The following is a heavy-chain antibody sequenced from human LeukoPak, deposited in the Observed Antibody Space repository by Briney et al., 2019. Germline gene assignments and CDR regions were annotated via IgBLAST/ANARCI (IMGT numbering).Heavy chain of an antibody. J-gene: IGHJ4*02. CDR2: ITYDGSNK. Sequence: GGSLRLSCAASGFTFSSYAMHGVRQAPGKGLEWVAVGQGLEWVAVITYDGSNKYYVDSVKGRFTISRDNSKNMLYLQMNSLRAEDTAVYYCGRVASPGITIFGVVIDYFDYWGQGTLVTVSS. CDR3: GRVASPGITIFGVVIDYFDY. D-gene: IGHD3-3*01. CDR1: GFTFSSYA. V-gene: IGHV3-30-3*01.